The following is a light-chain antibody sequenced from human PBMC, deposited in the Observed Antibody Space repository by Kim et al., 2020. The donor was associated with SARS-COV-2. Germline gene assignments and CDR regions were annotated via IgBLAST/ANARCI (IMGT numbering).Light chain of an antibody. CDR1: SGDVGSYDL. Sequence: QSITISCTGTSGDVGSYDLVSRYQQHPGKAPKLMIYEATMRPSGISNRFSGSKSGNTASLTISGLQAEDEADYYCCSYAGSTTNYVFGTGTKVTVL. CDR2: EAT. CDR3: CSYAGSTTNYV. V-gene: IGLV2-23*01. J-gene: IGLJ1*01.